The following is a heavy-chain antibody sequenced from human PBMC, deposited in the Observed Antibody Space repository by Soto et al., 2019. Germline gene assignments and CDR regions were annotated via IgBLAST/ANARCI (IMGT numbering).Heavy chain of an antibody. CDR3: ARLDFRSGYYGGRFDP. Sequence: LSLTCTVSGDSVNNNDFYWAWIRQPPGKGLEWVVTIFYSGTTYHNPSLKGRVTASVDRSENQFSLKLTSVTASDTAVYYCARLDFRSGYYGGRFDPWGQGTLVTVSS. CDR1: GDSVNNNDFY. CDR2: IFYSGTT. V-gene: IGHV4-39*01. J-gene: IGHJ5*02. D-gene: IGHD3-3*01.